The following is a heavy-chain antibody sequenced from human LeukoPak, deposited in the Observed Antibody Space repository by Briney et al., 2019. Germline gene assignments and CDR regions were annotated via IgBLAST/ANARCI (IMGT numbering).Heavy chain of an antibody. CDR3: AKVLIWTYGSGNYYKGAFDI. V-gene: IGHV3-20*04. CDR1: GFTFDDYG. J-gene: IGHJ3*02. Sequence: GGSLRLSRAASGFTFDDYGMSWVRQAPGKGLEWVSGINWNGGSTGYADSVKGRFTISRDNSKNTLYLHMNSLRAEDTAVYYCAKVLIWTYGSGNYYKGAFDIWGQGTMVTVFS. D-gene: IGHD3-10*01. CDR2: INWNGGST.